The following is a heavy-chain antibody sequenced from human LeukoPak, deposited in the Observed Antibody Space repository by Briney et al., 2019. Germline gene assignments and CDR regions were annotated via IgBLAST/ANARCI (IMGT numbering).Heavy chain of an antibody. CDR3: ARERGATKGGLDY. Sequence: PSETLSLTCAVYGGSFSGYYWSWIRQPPGKGLEWIGEINHSGSTNYNPSLKSRVTISVDTSKNQFSLKLSSVTAADTAVYYCARERGATKGGLDYWGQGTLVTVSS. D-gene: IGHD1-26*01. J-gene: IGHJ4*02. CDR1: GGSFSGYY. V-gene: IGHV4-34*01. CDR2: INHSGST.